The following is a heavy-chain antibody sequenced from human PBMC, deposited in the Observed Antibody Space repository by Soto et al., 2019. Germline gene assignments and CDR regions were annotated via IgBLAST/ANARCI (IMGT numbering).Heavy chain of an antibody. Sequence: GAPLQVSCKASGGTFSRYAISWVRQAPGQGLEWMGGIIPIFGTANYAQKFQGRVTITADESTSTAYMELSSLRSEDTAVYYCARDSHYGDYEYYFDYWGQGTLVTVAS. J-gene: IGHJ4*02. CDR3: ARDSHYGDYEYYFDY. CDR1: GGTFSRYA. V-gene: IGHV1-69*13. D-gene: IGHD4-17*01. CDR2: IIPIFGTA.